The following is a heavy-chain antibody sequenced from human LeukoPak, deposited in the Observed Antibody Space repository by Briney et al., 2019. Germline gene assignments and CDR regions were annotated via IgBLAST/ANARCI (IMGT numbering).Heavy chain of an antibody. CDR3: TREGTGTTMNWFDP. CDR2: INHSGST. CDR1: GGSFSGYY. V-gene: IGHV4-34*01. Sequence: SETLSLTCAVYGGSFSGYYWSWIRQPPGKGLEWIGEINHSGSTNYNPSLKSRVTISVDTSKNQFSLRLSSVTAADTAVYYCTREGTGTTMNWFDPWGQGTLVTVSS. D-gene: IGHD1-7*01. J-gene: IGHJ5*02.